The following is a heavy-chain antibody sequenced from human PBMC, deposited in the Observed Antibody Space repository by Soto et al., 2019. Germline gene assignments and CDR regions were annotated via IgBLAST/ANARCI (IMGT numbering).Heavy chain of an antibody. D-gene: IGHD3-9*01. J-gene: IGHJ4*02. Sequence: QLQLQESGPGLVRPSETLSLTCTVSGIAISNDNYHWGCIRQPPGKGLEWIGSIVYTGNTSYKSSLESRINSAADTSKKRLSLHLRSATAGDTAVYYCVRLLDPLEYFDWMSQDLWGQGTQVTVSS. V-gene: IGHV4-39*01. CDR1: GIAISNDNYH. CDR2: IVYTGNT. CDR3: VRLLDPLEYFDWMSQDL.